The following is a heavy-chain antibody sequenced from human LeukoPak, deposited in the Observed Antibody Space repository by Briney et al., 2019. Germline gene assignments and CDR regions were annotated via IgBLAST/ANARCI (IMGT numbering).Heavy chain of an antibody. CDR1: GDTFSSYP. CDR2: ITPIFGAA. CDR3: ARNSRVASTLGLNY. D-gene: IGHD4-23*01. V-gene: IGHV1-69*13. J-gene: IGHJ4*02. Sequence: SVKVSCKASGDTFSSYPFTWVRQAPGQGLEWMGEITPIFGAANYAQTFQGRVTITADESTSTVFMELSSLRSDDTAFYYCARNSRVASTLGLNYWGQGTLVTVSS.